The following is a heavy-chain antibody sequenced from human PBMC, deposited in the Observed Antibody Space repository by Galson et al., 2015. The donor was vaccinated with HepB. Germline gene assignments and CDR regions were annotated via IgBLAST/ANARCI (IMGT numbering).Heavy chain of an antibody. CDR3: ARPNCGGDCSREGAFDI. D-gene: IGHD2-21*01. CDR1: GYSFTSYW. J-gene: IGHJ3*02. CDR2: IYPGDSDT. Sequence: QSGAEVTKPGESLKISCKGSGYSFTSYWIGWVRQMPGKGLEWMGIIYPGDSDTNYSPSFQGHVTISADKSISTAYLQWSSLKASDTAMYYCARPNCGGDCSREGAFDIWGQGTMVTVSS. V-gene: IGHV5-51*03.